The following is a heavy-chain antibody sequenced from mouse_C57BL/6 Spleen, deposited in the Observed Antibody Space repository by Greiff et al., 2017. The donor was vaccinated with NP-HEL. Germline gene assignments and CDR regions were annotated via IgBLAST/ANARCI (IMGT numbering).Heavy chain of an antibody. Sequence: DVQLVESGGGLVKPGGSLKLSCAASGFTFSDYGMHWVRQAPEKGLEWVAYISSGSSTIYYADTVKGRFTISRDNAKNTLFLQMTSLRSEDTAMYYCARSYGSDAMDYWGQGTSVTVSS. J-gene: IGHJ4*01. V-gene: IGHV5-17*01. CDR1: GFTFSDYG. CDR3: ARSYGSDAMDY. D-gene: IGHD1-1*01. CDR2: ISSGSSTI.